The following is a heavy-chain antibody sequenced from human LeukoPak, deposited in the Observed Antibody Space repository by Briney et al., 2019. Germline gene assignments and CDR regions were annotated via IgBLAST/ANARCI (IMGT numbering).Heavy chain of an antibody. J-gene: IGHJ4*02. V-gene: IGHV3-74*03. CDR2: IKTDGSST. CDR1: GFTFSNYW. D-gene: IGHD5-12*01. CDR3: ARGPSGYHNT. Sequence: PGGSLRLSCTASGFTFSNYWMHWVRQVPGKGLIWVSRIKTDGSSTTYADSVKGRFTISRDNAKNTLYLEMNSLRVEDTAVYYCARGPSGYHNTGGQGTLVTVSS.